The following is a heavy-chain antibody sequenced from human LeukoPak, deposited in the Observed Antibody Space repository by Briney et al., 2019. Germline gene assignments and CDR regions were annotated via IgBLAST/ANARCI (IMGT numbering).Heavy chain of an antibody. Sequence: SETLSLTCAVYGGSFSGYYWSWIRQPPGKGLEWIGEINHSGSTNYNPSLKSRVTISVGTSKNQFSLKLSSVTAADTAVYYCARGINYYGSGSYWYYYYYTDVWGKGTTVTVSS. CDR2: INHSGST. J-gene: IGHJ6*03. CDR1: GGSFSGYY. CDR3: ARGINYYGSGSYWYYYYYTDV. D-gene: IGHD3-10*01. V-gene: IGHV4-34*01.